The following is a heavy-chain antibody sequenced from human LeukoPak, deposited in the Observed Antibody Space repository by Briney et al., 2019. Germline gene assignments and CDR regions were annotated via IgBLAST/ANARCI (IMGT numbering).Heavy chain of an antibody. V-gene: IGHV1-2*04. J-gene: IGHJ3*02. Sequence: ASVKVSCKASGYTFTGYYMHWVRQAPGQGLEWMGWINPNSGGTNYAQKFQGWVTMTRDTSISTAYMELSRLRSDDTAVYYCARDRSYCGGDCYPPNDAFDIWGQGTMVTVSS. CDR2: INPNSGGT. D-gene: IGHD2-21*02. CDR1: GYTFTGYY. CDR3: ARDRSYCGGDCYPPNDAFDI.